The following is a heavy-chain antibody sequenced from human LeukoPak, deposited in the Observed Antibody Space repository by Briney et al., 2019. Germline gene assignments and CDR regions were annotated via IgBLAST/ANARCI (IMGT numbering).Heavy chain of an antibody. CDR3: ARLATPDAFDI. CDR1: GFTFSSYE. J-gene: IGHJ3*02. CDR2: ISSSGSTI. V-gene: IGHV3-48*03. Sequence: GGSLRLSCAASGFTFSSYEMNWVRQAPGKGLEWVSYISSSGSTIYYVDSVKGRFTISRDNAKNSLYLQMNSLRAEDTAVYYCARLATPDAFDIWGQGTMVTVSS. D-gene: IGHD5-12*01.